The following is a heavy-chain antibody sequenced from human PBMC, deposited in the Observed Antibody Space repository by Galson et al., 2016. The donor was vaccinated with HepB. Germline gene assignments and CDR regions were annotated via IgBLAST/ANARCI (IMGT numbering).Heavy chain of an antibody. V-gene: IGHV3-23*01. CDR3: ATVGAGSSEFDY. D-gene: IGHD3-16*01. Sequence: SLRLSCAASGFTFNNYAMTWVRQAPGKGLEWVSIITAGGGITYYADSVKGRFTISRDNSKSTLFLQMNSLRAEDTAVYYCATVGAGSSEFDYWGQGTLVTVSS. CDR1: GFTFNNYA. CDR2: ITAGGGIT. J-gene: IGHJ4*02.